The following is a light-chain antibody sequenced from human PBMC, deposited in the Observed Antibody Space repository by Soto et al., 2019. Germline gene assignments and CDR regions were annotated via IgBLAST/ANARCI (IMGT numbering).Light chain of an antibody. CDR2: AAS. J-gene: IGKJ3*01. Sequence: DIQMTQSPSSLSATVGDRVTITCRASQDISNYLAWHQQKPGKVPKLLIYAASTLQPGVPSRFSGSGSGTDFTLTISSLKPEDGATYYCQQYNGGPTETFGHVTKVAI. CDR3: QQYNGGPTET. V-gene: IGKV1-27*01. CDR1: QDISNY.